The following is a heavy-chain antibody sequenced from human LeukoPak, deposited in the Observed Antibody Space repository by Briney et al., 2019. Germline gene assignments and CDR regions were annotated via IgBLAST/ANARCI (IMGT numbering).Heavy chain of an antibody. CDR3: ARDQNYYDATSYYGIDY. Sequence: ASVKVSCKASGYSFTGYYIHWVRQAPGQGLEWMGWINPNSGATNYAQRFQDRVTMTRDTSINTAYKELNRLRSDDTAMYYCARDQNYYDATSYYGIDYWGQGTLVTVSS. CDR1: GYSFTGYY. V-gene: IGHV1-2*02. CDR2: INPNSGAT. D-gene: IGHD3-22*01. J-gene: IGHJ4*02.